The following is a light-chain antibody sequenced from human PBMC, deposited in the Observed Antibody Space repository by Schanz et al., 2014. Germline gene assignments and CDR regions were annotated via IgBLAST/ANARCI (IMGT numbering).Light chain of an antibody. Sequence: QSVLTQPPSASGTPGQRVTISCSGSSSNIGSDTVNWYQQLPGTAPKLLIYVNNNRPSGVPDRFSGSKSGTSASLAITGLQAEDEADYYCQSYDSSLSGWVFGGGTKLTVL. CDR1: SSNIGSDT. CDR3: QSYDSSLSGWV. J-gene: IGLJ3*02. CDR2: VNN. V-gene: IGLV1-40*01.